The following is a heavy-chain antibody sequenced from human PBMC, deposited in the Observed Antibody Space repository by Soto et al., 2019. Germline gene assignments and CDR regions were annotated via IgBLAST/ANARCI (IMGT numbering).Heavy chain of an antibody. CDR2: IWYDGSNK. Sequence: QVQLVESGGGVVQPGRSLRLSCAASGFTFSSYGMHWVRQAPGKGLEWVAVIWYDGSNKYYADSVKGRFTIARHNSKNTLYLRMNILRAEGTAVYYCAGDYYSSGYYLLYWGQGTLVIVSS. CDR1: GFTFSSYG. D-gene: IGHD3-22*01. J-gene: IGHJ4*02. V-gene: IGHV3-33*01. CDR3: AGDYYSSGYYLLY.